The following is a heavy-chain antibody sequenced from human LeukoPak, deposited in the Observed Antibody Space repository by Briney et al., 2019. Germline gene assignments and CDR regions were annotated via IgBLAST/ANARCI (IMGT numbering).Heavy chain of an antibody. CDR3: ASGLDDDYYDSSGYYC. CDR2: ISYDGSNK. CDR1: GFTFSSYA. D-gene: IGHD3-22*01. J-gene: IGHJ4*02. Sequence: GGSLRLSCAASGFTFSSYAMHWVRQAPGKGLEWVAVISYDGSNKYYADSVKGRFTISRDNSKNTLYLQMNSLRAEDTAVYYCASGLDDDYYDSSGYYCWGQGTLVTVSS. V-gene: IGHV3-30-3*01.